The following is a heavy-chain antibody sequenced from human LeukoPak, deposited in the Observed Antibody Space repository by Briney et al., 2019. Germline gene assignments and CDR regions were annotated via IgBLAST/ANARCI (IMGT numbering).Heavy chain of an antibody. D-gene: IGHD4-17*01. CDR3: ATLVGDYERFDY. CDR2: FDPEDGET. Sequence: AASVKVSCKVSGYTLTELSMHWVRQAPGKGLEWMGGFDPEDGETIYAQKFRGRVTMTEDTSTDTAYMELSSLRSEDTAVYYCATLVGDYERFDYWGQGTLVTVSS. J-gene: IGHJ4*02. CDR1: GYTLTELS. V-gene: IGHV1-24*01.